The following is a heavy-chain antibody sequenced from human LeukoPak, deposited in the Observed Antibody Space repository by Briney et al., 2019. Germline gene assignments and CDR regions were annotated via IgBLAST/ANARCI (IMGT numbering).Heavy chain of an antibody. Sequence: SETLSLTCTVSGYSISSGYYWGWIRQPPGKGLEWIGSIYHSGSTYYNPSLKSRVTISVDTSKNQFSLKLSSVTAADTAVYYCASGQQWLVRSGAFDIWGQGTMVTVSS. CDR1: GYSISSGYY. CDR2: IYHSGST. D-gene: IGHD6-19*01. CDR3: ASGQQWLVRSGAFDI. J-gene: IGHJ3*02. V-gene: IGHV4-38-2*02.